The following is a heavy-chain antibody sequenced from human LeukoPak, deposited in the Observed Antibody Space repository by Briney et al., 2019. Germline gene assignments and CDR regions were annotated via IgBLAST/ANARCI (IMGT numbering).Heavy chain of an antibody. CDR3: ARGRSLGCMDV. Sequence: PPETLSLTCAVYGGSFSGYYWSWIRQPPGKGLEWIGEINHSGSTNYNPSLKSRVTISVDTSKNQFSLKLSSVTAADTAVYYCARGRSLGCMDVWGKGTTVTVSS. CDR1: GGSFSGYY. J-gene: IGHJ6*04. CDR2: INHSGST. V-gene: IGHV4-34*01. D-gene: IGHD1-26*01.